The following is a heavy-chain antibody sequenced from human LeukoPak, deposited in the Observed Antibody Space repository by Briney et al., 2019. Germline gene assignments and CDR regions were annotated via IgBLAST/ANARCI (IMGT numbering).Heavy chain of an antibody. CDR1: GFTFLNYA. CDR2: VSGSGVNR. CDR3: AKSTERLRSQIDY. D-gene: IGHD1-1*01. J-gene: IGHJ4*02. V-gene: IGHV3-23*01. Sequence: GWSLRLSCTASGFTFLNYAMSWVRQAPGKGLEWVSGVSGSGVNRFYSDSVKGRFTISRDNSKDTVYLEMNRLRAGDTALYYCAKSTERLRSQIDYWGQGTLVTVSS.